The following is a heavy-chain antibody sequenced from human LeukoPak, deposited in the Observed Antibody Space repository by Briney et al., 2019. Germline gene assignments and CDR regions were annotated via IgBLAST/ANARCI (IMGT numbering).Heavy chain of an antibody. CDR1: GFTFSSYE. CDR3: ARVTRMTTVTTTYYYAMDV. Sequence: PGGSLRLSCAASGFTFSSYEMNWVRQAPGKGLEWVSYISSSITTMYYADSVKGRFTISRDNAKNSLYLQMNSLRDEDTAAYYCARVTRMTTVTTTYYYAMDVWGQGTTVTVSS. D-gene: IGHD4-11*01. V-gene: IGHV3-48*03. CDR2: ISSSITTM. J-gene: IGHJ6*02.